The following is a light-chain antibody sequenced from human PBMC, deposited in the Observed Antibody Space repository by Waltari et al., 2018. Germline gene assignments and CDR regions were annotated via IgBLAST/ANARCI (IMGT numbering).Light chain of an antibody. CDR2: GAS. CDR1: QSVSSSY. J-gene: IGKJ2*02. CDR3: QQYGSSPPST. V-gene: IGKV3-20*01. Sequence: EIVLTQSPGTLSLSPGARATPSCRASQSVSSSYLAWYQQKPGQAPRLLIYGASSRATGIPDRFSGSGSGTDFTLTISRLEPEDFAVYYCQQYGSSPPSTFGQGTKLEIK.